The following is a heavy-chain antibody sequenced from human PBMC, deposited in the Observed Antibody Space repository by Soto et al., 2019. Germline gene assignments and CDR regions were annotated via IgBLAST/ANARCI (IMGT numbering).Heavy chain of an antibody. CDR1: GGSFSGYY. CDR3: ARGHTRLRFLEWLPPRLDV. D-gene: IGHD3-3*01. J-gene: IGHJ6*04. Sequence: SETLSLTCAVYGGSFSGYYWSWIRQPPGKGLEWIREINNSGNTNYNPSLKSRVTISEDTSKNQFSLKLSSVTAADTAVYYCARGHTRLRFLEWLPPRLDVWGKGTKVTVSS. CDR2: INNSGNT. V-gene: IGHV4-34*01.